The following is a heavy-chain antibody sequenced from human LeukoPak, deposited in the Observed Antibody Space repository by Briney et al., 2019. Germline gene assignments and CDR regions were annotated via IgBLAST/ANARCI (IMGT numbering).Heavy chain of an antibody. V-gene: IGHV3-30*02. D-gene: IGHD6-13*01. CDR3: ARAWSSSSLGAFDI. J-gene: IGHJ3*02. CDR1: GFTFSSYG. CDR2: IRYDGSNK. Sequence: GGSLRLSCAASGFTFSSYGMHWVRQAPGKGLEWVAFIRYDGSNKYYADSVKGRFTISRDNSKNTLYLQMNSLRAEDTAVYYCARAWSSSSLGAFDIWGQGTMDTVSS.